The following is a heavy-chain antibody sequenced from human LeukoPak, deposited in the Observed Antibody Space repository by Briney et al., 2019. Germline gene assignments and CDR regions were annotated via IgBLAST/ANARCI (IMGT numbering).Heavy chain of an antibody. V-gene: IGHV4-59*08. J-gene: IGHJ4*02. D-gene: IGHD2-21*01. CDR2: IYYSGST. Sequence: PSETLSLTCTVSGGSIFSYYWSWIRQPPGKGLEWMGYIYYSGSTNYNPSLKSRVTISVDTSKNQFSLRLSSVTAADTAVYYCARHLNNCGDDCYIFDYWGQETLVTVSS. CDR1: GGSIFSYY. CDR3: ARHLNNCGDDCYIFDY.